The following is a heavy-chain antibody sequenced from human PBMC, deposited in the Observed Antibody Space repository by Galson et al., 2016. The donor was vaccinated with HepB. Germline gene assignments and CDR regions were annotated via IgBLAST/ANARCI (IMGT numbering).Heavy chain of an antibody. CDR3: ARGGYYDSSGSLRY. J-gene: IGHJ4*02. D-gene: IGHD3-22*01. Sequence: SVKVSCKASGYRFPTYGTSWVRQAPGQGLEWLGWISANSGNTIYAQKFQGRVTMTRDTSTSTVYMELSSLRSEDTAVYFCARGGYYDSSGSLRYWGQGTLVTVSS. CDR1: GYRFPTYG. CDR2: ISANSGNT. V-gene: IGHV1-18*04.